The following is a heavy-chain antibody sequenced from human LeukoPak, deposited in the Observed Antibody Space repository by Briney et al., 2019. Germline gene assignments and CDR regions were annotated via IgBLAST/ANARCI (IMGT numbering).Heavy chain of an antibody. Sequence: GGSLRLSCAASGFTFSSYTMSWVRQAPGKGLEWVSAISGSVGSTYYADSVKGRFTISRDNSTNTLYLEMNSLRAEDTAGYYGAKDCPSKDYGCFDYGGQGTLVTVSS. CDR2: ISGSVGST. CDR3: AKDCPSKDYGCFDY. D-gene: IGHD4-17*01. J-gene: IGHJ4*01. V-gene: IGHV3-23*01. CDR1: GFTFSSYT.